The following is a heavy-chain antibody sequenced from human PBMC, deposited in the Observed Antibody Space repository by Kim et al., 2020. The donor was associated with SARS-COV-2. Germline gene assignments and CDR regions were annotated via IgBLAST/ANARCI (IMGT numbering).Heavy chain of an antibody. CDR2: ISYDGSNK. Sequence: GGSLRLSCAASGFTFSSYGMHWVRQAPGKGLEWVAVISYDGSNKYYADSVKGRFTISRDNSKNTLYLQMNSLRAEDTAVYYCAKDPGIVSGYDFNWFDPWGQGTLVTVSS. D-gene: IGHD5-12*01. CDR3: AKDPGIVSGYDFNWFDP. CDR1: GFTFSSYG. J-gene: IGHJ5*02. V-gene: IGHV3-30*18.